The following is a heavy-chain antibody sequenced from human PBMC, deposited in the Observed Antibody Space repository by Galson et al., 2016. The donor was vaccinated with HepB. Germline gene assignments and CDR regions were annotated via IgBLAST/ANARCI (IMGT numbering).Heavy chain of an antibody. J-gene: IGHJ4*02. CDR2: INHSGIT. V-gene: IGHV4-34*01. D-gene: IGHD2-2*01. Sequence: SETLSLTCAVYGGSLSGYFWTWIRQPPGKGLEWIGEINHSGITNYNPSLKSRVTISVDTSKNQFSLKLTSVTAADTAVYYCARERGGYCTTTTCERGQLLYWGQGTLVTVSS. CDR1: GGSLSGYF. CDR3: ARERGGYCTTTTCERGQLLY.